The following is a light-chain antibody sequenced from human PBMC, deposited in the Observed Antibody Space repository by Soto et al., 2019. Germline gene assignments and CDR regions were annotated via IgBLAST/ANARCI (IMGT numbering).Light chain of an antibody. V-gene: IGKV3-15*01. J-gene: IGKJ1*01. CDR3: QQYENWPLT. CDR1: QCLXDT. CDR2: GAS. Sequence: DIVLTQSPATLSVSPGGGATLSCRARQCLXDTFVWYQLKPGQAPRLLXYGASTRATGFPARLSGSGSATDFTLTISSLQSEDSAGYYWQQYENWPLTFGQGTKVEI.